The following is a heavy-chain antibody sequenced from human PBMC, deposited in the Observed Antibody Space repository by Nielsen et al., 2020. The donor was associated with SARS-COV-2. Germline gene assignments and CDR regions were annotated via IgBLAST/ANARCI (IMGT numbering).Heavy chain of an antibody. CDR2: INHSGST. V-gene: IGHV4-34*01. CDR3: ARDAGYSYGILFDY. D-gene: IGHD5-18*01. Sequence: GSLRLSCAVYGGSFSGYYWSWIRQPPGKGLEWIGEINHSGSTNYNPSLKSRVTISVDTSKNQFSLKLSSVTAADTAVYYCARDAGYSYGILFDYWGQGTLVTVSS. J-gene: IGHJ4*02. CDR1: GGSFSGYY.